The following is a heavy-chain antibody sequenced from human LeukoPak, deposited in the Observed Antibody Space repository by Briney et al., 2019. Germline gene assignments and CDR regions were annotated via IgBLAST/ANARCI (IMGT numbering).Heavy chain of an antibody. CDR1: GFTFSGSA. V-gene: IGHV3-73*01. D-gene: IGHD3-10*01. CDR3: TGYGSGSINIDY. CDR2: IRSKPNSYAT. J-gene: IGHJ4*02. Sequence: GGSLRLSCAASGFTFSGSAIHWVRQASGKGLEWVGRIRSKPNSYATAYAASVKGRFTISRDDSKNTAYLQMNCLKTEDTAVYYCTGYGSGSINIDYWGQGTLVTVSS.